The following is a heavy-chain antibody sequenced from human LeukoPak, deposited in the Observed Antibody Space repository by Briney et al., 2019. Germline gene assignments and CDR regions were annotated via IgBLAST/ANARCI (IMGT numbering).Heavy chain of an antibody. CDR1: GYTFTGYY. Sequence: ASVKVSCKASGYTFTGYYMYWVGQAPGQGLEWMGWINPKSGGTNDAQKFQGRVTMTRDTSISTAYMELSRLRSDDTAVYYCARHYYDSTGYYGDGGFDIWGQGTMVTVSS. J-gene: IGHJ3*02. D-gene: IGHD3-22*01. V-gene: IGHV1-2*02. CDR3: ARHYYDSTGYYGDGGFDI. CDR2: INPKSGGT.